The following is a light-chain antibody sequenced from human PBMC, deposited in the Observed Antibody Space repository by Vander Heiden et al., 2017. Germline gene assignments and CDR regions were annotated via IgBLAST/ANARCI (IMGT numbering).Light chain of an antibody. CDR3: QQSYSAPHT. Sequence: GDRVTITCRASQSISNDLNWYQQKPGKAPNLLIYAASSLQSGVLSRFSGSGSGTDFSLTITSLQPEDFATYYCQQSYSAPHTFGQGTKLEIK. J-gene: IGKJ2*01. V-gene: IGKV1-39*01. CDR1: QSISND. CDR2: AAS.